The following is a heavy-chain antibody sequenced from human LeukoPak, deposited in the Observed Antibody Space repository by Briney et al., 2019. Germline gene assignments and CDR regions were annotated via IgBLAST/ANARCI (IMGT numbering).Heavy chain of an antibody. D-gene: IGHD5-18*01. Sequence: SETLSLTCTVSGYSISSGYYWGWIRQPPGKGLEWIGSIYHSGSTYYNPSLKSRVTISVDTSKNQFSLKLSSVTAADTAVYYCASPAMAFIDQGRYNYYYYMDVWGEGTTVTVSS. CDR2: IYHSGST. J-gene: IGHJ6*03. V-gene: IGHV4-38-2*02. CDR3: ASPAMAFIDQGRYNYYYYMDV. CDR1: GYSISSGYY.